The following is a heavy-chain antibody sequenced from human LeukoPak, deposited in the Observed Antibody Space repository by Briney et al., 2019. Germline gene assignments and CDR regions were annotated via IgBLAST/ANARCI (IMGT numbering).Heavy chain of an antibody. V-gene: IGHV3-23*01. Sequence: GGSLRLSCATTGFTFTASPMNWLRQAPGKGLEWVSTSGTGGDTYYADSVKGRFTISRDNSKNTVYLQMTSLRADDTALYYCAKKRLGNQPYDYWGQGTLVTVSP. CDR2: SGTGGDT. CDR1: GFTFTASP. CDR3: AKKRLGNQPYDY. J-gene: IGHJ4*02. D-gene: IGHD4-23*01.